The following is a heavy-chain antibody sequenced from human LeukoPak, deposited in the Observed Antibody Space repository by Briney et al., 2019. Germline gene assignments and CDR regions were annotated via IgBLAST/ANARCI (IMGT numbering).Heavy chain of an antibody. J-gene: IGHJ4*02. D-gene: IGHD5-18*01. CDR1: GGSFSGYY. V-gene: IGHV4-34*01. Sequence: SETLSLTCAVYGGSFSGYYWSWIRQPPGKGLEWIGEINHSGSTNYNPSLKSRVTISVDTSKNQFSLKLSSVTAADTAVYYFARVSVRWRSTAKLYYFDYWGQGTLVTVSS. CDR3: ARVSVRWRSTAKLYYFDY. CDR2: INHSGST.